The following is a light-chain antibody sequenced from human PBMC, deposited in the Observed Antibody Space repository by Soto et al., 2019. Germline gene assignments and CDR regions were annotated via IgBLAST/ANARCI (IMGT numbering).Light chain of an antibody. V-gene: IGKV1-39*01. CDR2: AAS. CDR3: QQSYSVPFT. J-gene: IGKJ5*01. CDR1: LSFRNY. Sequence: DIQLTQSPSSLSASVGDRVTISCRASLSFRNYVSWYQWKPGKAPSLLIYAASSVHSGVPSRFSGSSSGADFPLTINNLPHEYFATYYCQQSYSVPFTFGQGTRLQIK.